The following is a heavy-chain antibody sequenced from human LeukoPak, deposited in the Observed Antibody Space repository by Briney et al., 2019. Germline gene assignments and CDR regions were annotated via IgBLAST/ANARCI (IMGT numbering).Heavy chain of an antibody. Sequence: GGSLRLSCAASGFTFSSYSMNWVRQAPGKGLEWVSYITSSSSAIYYADSVKGRFTISRDNAKNSPYLQMNSLRAEDTAVYYCARVWYSAFDYWGQGMLVTVSS. CDR3: ARVWYSAFDY. CDR1: GFTFSSYS. CDR2: ITSSSSAI. D-gene: IGHD2-21*01. J-gene: IGHJ4*02. V-gene: IGHV3-48*01.